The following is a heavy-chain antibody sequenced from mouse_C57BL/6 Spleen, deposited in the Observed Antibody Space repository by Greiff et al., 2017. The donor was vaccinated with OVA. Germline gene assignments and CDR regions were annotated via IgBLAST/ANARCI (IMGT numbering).Heavy chain of an antibody. D-gene: IGHD3-3*01. CDR2: INYDGSST. J-gene: IGHJ3*01. V-gene: IGHV5-16*01. CDR1: GFTFSDYY. CDR3: ARGRATFAY. Sequence: EVKLVESEGGLVQPGSSMKLSCTASGFTFSDYYMAWVRQVPEQGLEWVANINYDGSSTYYLDSLKSRFIISRDNAKNILYLQMSSLKSEDTATYYCARGRATFAYWGQGTLVTVSA.